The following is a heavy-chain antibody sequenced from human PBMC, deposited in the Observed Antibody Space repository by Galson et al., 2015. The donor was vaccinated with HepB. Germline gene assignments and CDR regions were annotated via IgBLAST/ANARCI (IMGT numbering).Heavy chain of an antibody. Sequence: SLRLSCAASGFTFSSYWMHWVRQAPGKGLVWVSRINSDGSSTSYADSVKGRFTISRDNAKNTLYLQMNSLRAEDTAVYYCARAPDTVRRDGYNYYFDYWGQGTLVTVSS. D-gene: IGHD5-24*01. CDR3: ARAPDTVRRDGYNYYFDY. V-gene: IGHV3-74*01. CDR2: INSDGSST. J-gene: IGHJ4*02. CDR1: GFTFSSYW.